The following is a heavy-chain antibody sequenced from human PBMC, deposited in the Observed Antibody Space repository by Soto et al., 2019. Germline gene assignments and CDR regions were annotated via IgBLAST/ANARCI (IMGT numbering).Heavy chain of an antibody. J-gene: IGHJ6*02. Sequence: ETLRVTWTVSGGSIDEYRWSWSRQPPGKGLEWIGDISDSGRTNYNLSLWSRVTIFVATCKDLFSLNLDSVTAGDTAAHYCAMDSPRSSPYTRIPVRGHWTT. CDR3: AMDSPRSSPYTRIPV. D-gene: IGHD6-6*01. CDR2: ISDSGRT. CDR1: GGSIDEYR. V-gene: IGHV4-59*03.